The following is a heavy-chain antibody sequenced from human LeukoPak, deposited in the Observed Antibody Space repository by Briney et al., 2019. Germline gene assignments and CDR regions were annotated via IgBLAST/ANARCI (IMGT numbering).Heavy chain of an antibody. CDR3: ARATFIVEATTTGAFDV. CDR2: FTSSGRYL. CDR1: GFPFSSHV. V-gene: IGHV3-21*06. Sequence: GSLRLSCAASGFPFSSHVMNWVRQAPGKGLEWVWSFTSSGRYLYYADSVRGRFTISRDNAKNSLYLELNSLRAEDTAIYYCARATFIVEATTTGAFDVWGQGTLVTVSS. D-gene: IGHD3-22*01. J-gene: IGHJ3*01.